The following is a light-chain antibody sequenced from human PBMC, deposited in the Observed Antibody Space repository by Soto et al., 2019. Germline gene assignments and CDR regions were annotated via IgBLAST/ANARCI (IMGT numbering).Light chain of an antibody. Sequence: EIMLSQSPGTLSLSPGERATLSCRASQSVTSNYLAWYQQKPGQAPRLLISGASSRAAGIPDRFSGSGSGTEFTLTISRLEPEDFAVYYCHQYGISPFGGGTKVDIK. CDR2: GAS. CDR1: QSVTSNY. V-gene: IGKV3-20*01. CDR3: HQYGISP. J-gene: IGKJ4*01.